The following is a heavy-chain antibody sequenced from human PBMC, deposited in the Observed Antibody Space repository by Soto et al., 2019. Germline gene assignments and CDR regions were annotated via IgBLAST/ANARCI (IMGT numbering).Heavy chain of an antibody. CDR1: GDSVSSNSAA. CDR2: TYYRSKWYN. J-gene: IGHJ6*02. V-gene: IGHV6-1*01. CDR3: ARLRGSDIIGYYYYGMDV. Sequence: PSQTLSLTCAISGDSVSSNSAAWNWIRQSPSRGLEWLGRTYYRSKWYNDYAVSVKSRITINPDTSKNQFSLQLNPVTPEDTAVYYCARLRGSDIIGYYYYGMDVWGQGTTVTVSS.